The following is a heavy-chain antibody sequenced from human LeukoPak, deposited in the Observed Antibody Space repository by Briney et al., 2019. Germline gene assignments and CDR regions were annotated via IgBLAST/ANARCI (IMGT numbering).Heavy chain of an antibody. CDR2: IYYDGSNK. Sequence: GSLRLSCAASGFTFSNYGMHWVRQAPGKGLEWVALIYYDGSNKYYTDSVKGRFTISRVNSKNTLYLQMDSLRAEDTAVYYCANNFDYWGQGTLVTVSS. V-gene: IGHV3-33*06. CDR3: ANNFDY. J-gene: IGHJ4*02. CDR1: GFTFSNYG.